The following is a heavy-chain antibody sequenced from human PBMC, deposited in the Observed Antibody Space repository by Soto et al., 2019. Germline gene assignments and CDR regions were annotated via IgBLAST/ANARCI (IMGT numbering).Heavy chain of an antibody. CDR2: ISAYNGNT. V-gene: IGHV1-18*01. J-gene: IGHJ5*02. Sequence: GASVKVSCKASGYTFTSYGISWVRQAPGQGLEWMGWISAYNGNTNYAQKLQGRVTMTTDTSTSTAYMELRSLRSDDTAVYYCARVGCSSTSCSWNNWFGPWGQGTLVTVSS. D-gene: IGHD2-2*01. CDR1: GYTFTSYG. CDR3: ARVGCSSTSCSWNNWFGP.